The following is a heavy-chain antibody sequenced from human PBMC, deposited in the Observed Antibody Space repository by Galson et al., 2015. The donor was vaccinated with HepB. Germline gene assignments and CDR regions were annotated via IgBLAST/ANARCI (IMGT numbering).Heavy chain of an antibody. D-gene: IGHD2-15*01. J-gene: IGHJ5*02. Sequence: PALVKPTPNLTLTCDFSGFSLSTTGLCVNWIRQPPGKALEWLALIDWTDDKYYTTSLKSRLTISKDTSKNQVVLTMTHLDPTDTAPYYCARLQFCGWSTAVNTWSQGTLVTVSS. CDR2: IDWTDDK. V-gene: IGHV2-70*01. CDR1: GFSLSTTGLC. CDR3: ARLQFCGWSTAVNT.